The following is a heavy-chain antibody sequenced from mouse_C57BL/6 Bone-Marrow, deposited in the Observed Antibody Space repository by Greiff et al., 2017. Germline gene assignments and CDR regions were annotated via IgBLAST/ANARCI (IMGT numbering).Heavy chain of an antibody. CDR2: IWSGGST. D-gene: IGHD1-1*01. CDR1: GFSLTSYG. V-gene: IGHV2-2*01. CDR3: ARVYYYGTLDY. J-gene: IGHJ2*01. Sequence: QVHVKQSGPGLVQPSQSLSITCTVSGFSLTSYGVHWVRQSPGKGLEWLGVIWSGGSTDYNAAFISSPSISKDNSTCHVFFKMNSLQADDTAIYYCARVYYYGTLDYWGQGTTLTVSS.